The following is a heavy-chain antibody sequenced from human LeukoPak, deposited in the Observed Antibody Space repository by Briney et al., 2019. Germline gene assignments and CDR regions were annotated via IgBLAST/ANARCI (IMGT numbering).Heavy chain of an antibody. J-gene: IGHJ4*02. V-gene: IGHV3-53*01. D-gene: IGHD3-22*01. Sequence: GGSLRLSCAASGFTVSSNYMSWVRQAPGKGLEWVSVIYSGGTTYYADSVKGRFTASRDNSKSTVYLQMNSLRAEDTAVYYCARGRWVYDSSGFYSDYWGQGTLVTVSS. CDR1: GFTVSSNY. CDR3: ARGRWVYDSSGFYSDY. CDR2: IYSGGTT.